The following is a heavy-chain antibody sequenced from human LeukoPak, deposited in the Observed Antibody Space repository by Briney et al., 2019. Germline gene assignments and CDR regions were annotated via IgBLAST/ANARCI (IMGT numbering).Heavy chain of an antibody. Sequence: ASVKVSCKASGGTFSSYAISWVRQAPGQGLEWMGGIIPIFGTANYAQKFQGRVTITADESTSTAYMELSSLRSEDTAVYYCARDTRDIVVVPAAISYYHYYGIDVWGQGTTVTVSS. D-gene: IGHD2-2*02. CDR3: ARDTRDIVVVPAAISYYHYYGIDV. CDR2: IIPIFGTA. CDR1: GGTFSSYA. V-gene: IGHV1-69*13. J-gene: IGHJ6*02.